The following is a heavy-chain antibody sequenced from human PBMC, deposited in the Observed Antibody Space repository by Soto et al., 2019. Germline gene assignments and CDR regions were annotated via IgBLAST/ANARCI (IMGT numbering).Heavy chain of an antibody. CDR2: IYYSGST. V-gene: IGHV4-31*11. Sequence: PSETLSLTCAVSGGSISSGGYYWSWIRQHPGKGLEWIGYIYYSGSTYYNPSLKSRVTISVDTYKNQFSLKLSSVTAADTAVYYCARGTRTNFDYWGQGTLVTVSS. D-gene: IGHD3-3*01. CDR3: ARGTRTNFDY. CDR1: GGSISSGGYY. J-gene: IGHJ4*02.